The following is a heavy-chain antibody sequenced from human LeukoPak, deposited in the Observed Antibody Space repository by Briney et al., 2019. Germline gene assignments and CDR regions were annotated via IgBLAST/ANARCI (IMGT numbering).Heavy chain of an antibody. J-gene: IGHJ5*02. CDR3: ARHYYYGSWFDP. CDR2: IYYSGST. D-gene: IGHD3-10*01. Sequence: SGTLSLTSTVSGGSISSYYWSWIRQPPGKGLEWIGYIYYSGSTNYNPSLKSRVTISVDTYKNQFSLKLSSVTADDTAVYYCARHYYYGSWFDPWGQGTLVTVSS. V-gene: IGHV4-59*08. CDR1: GGSISSYY.